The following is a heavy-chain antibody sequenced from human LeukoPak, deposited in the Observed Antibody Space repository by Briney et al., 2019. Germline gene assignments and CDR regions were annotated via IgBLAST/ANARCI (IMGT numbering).Heavy chain of an antibody. Sequence: SETLSLTCAVYGGSFSGYYWSWIRQPPGKGLEWIGEINHSGSTNYNPSLKSRVTISVDTSKNQFSLKLSSVTAADTAVYYCARWAGYSSGYLYWGQGTLVTVSS. CDR3: ARWAGYSSGYLY. CDR1: GGSFSGYY. CDR2: INHSGST. J-gene: IGHJ4*02. V-gene: IGHV4-34*01. D-gene: IGHD3-22*01.